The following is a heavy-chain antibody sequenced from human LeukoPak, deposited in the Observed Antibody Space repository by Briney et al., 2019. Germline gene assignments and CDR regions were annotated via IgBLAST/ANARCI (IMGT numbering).Heavy chain of an antibody. CDR2: IYYSGST. CDR1: GGSISSSSYY. CDR3: ARETIFGVVITRYYYYYMDV. J-gene: IGHJ6*03. D-gene: IGHD3-3*01. V-gene: IGHV4-39*07. Sequence: SETLSLTCTVSGGSISSSSYYWGWIRQPPGKGLEWIGSIYYSGSTYYNPSLKSRVTISVDTSKNQFSLKLSSVTAADTAVYYCARETIFGVVITRYYYYYMDVWGKGTTVTVSS.